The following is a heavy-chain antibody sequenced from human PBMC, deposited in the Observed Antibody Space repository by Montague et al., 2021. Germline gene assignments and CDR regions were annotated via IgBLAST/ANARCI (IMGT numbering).Heavy chain of an antibody. J-gene: IGHJ3*02. CDR1: GDSISSYVYY. V-gene: IGHV4-4*07. D-gene: IGHD3-10*01. Sequence: SETLSLICSVSGDSISSYVYYWTWIRQPAGRGLEWIGRVYKRGDTNTNPSLRSRLTLSVGTSKNHFSLTLTSVTAADTAVYFCARDSPVVEPWVGEHKGAFDIWGQGTMVTVSS. CDR3: ARDSPVVEPWVGEHKGAFDI. CDR2: VYKRGDT.